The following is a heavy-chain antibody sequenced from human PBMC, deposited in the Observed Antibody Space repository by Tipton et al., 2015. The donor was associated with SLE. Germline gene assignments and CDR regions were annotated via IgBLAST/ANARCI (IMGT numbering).Heavy chain of an antibody. CDR1: GGSTSSYY. V-gene: IGHV4-59*01. CDR3: ARTPGSGWQYYFDY. J-gene: IGHJ4*02. D-gene: IGHD6-19*01. Sequence: TLSLTCTVSGGSTSSYYWSWIRQPPGKGLEWIGYVDYIGSTNYNPSLKSRLTILVHRYKNQFSLKLSSVTAADTAVYFCARTPGSGWQYYFDYWGQGTLVTVSS. CDR2: VDYIGST.